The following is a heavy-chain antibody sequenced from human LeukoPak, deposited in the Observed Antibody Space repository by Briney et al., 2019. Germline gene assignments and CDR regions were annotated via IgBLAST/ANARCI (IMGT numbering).Heavy chain of an antibody. D-gene: IGHD2-2*01. V-gene: IGHV4-61*02. CDR3: ARDRASTFFDY. CDR2: IYTSGST. J-gene: IGHJ4*02. CDR1: GGSISSGSYY. Sequence: SETLSLTCTVSGGSISSGSYYWSWIRQPAGEGLEWIGCIYTSGSTNYNPSRKCRVTISVDTSKNQFSLKLSSVTAADTAVYYCARDRASTFFDYWGQGTLVTVSS.